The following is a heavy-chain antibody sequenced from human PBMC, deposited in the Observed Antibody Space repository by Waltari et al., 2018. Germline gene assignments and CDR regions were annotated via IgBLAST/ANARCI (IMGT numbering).Heavy chain of an antibody. D-gene: IGHD5-12*01. CDR2: IYYSGST. J-gene: IGHJ2*01. CDR3: ARHSSGYDRDWYFDL. CDR1: GGSISGGGYY. Sequence: QVQLQESGPGLVKPSQTLSLTCTVSGGSISGGGYYWSWIRQPPGKGLEWIGYIYYSGSTYYNPSLKSLVTISVDTSKNQFSLKLSSVTAADTAVYYCARHSSGYDRDWYFDLWGRGTLVTVSS. V-gene: IGHV4-31*01.